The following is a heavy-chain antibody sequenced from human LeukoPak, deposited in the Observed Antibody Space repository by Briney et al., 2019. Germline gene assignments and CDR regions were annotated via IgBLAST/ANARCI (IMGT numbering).Heavy chain of an antibody. V-gene: IGHV1-69*13. CDR1: GGTFSSYA. CDR2: IIPIFGTA. J-gene: IGHJ6*03. CDR3: ARGGNDNPYYYYMDV. Sequence: ASVKVSCKASGGTFSSYAISWVRQAPGQGLEWMGGIIPIFGTANYAQKFQGRVTITADESTSTAYMELSSLRSEDTAGYYCARGGNDNPYYYYMDVWGKGTTVTISS. D-gene: IGHD5-12*01.